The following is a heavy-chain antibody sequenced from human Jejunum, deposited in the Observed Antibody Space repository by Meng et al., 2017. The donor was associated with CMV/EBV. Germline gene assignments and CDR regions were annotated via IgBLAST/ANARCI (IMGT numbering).Heavy chain of an antibody. CDR1: GFTFSEYY. D-gene: IGHD3-10*01. Sequence: LSCVASGFTFSEYYMSWIRQAPGKGLEWVSYISSHGSSIYYADSVKGRFTVSRDNAKNSVYLQMNSLRAEDAAVYYCARNSGPMDYWGQGTLVTVSS. CDR3: ARNSGPMDY. CDR2: ISSHGSSI. V-gene: IGHV3-11*01. J-gene: IGHJ4*02.